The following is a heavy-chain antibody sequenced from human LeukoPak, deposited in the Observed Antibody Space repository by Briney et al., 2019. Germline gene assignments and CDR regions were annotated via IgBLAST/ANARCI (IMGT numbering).Heavy chain of an antibody. CDR2: IYSGGST. Sequence: GGSLRLSCAASGFTFSSNYMSWVRQAPGKGLEWVSVIYSGGSTYHADSVEGRFTISRDNSKNTLYLQMNSLRAGDTAVYYCARGPIPYSSSWYLQYWGQGTLVTVSS. V-gene: IGHV3-53*01. J-gene: IGHJ1*01. D-gene: IGHD6-13*01. CDR1: GFTFSSNY. CDR3: ARGPIPYSSSWYLQY.